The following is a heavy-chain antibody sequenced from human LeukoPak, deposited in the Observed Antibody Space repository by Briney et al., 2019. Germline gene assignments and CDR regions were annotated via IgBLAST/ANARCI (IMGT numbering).Heavy chain of an antibody. CDR3: ARWGDTAMVTQAFDI. CDR1: GFTFSDYY. CDR2: ISSSGSTI. Sequence: GGSLRLSCAASGFTFSDYYMSWIRQAPGKGLEWVSYISSSGSTIYYADSVKGRFTISRDNAKNSLYLQMNSLRAEDTAVYYCARWGDTAMVTQAFDIWGQGTMVTVSS. J-gene: IGHJ3*02. D-gene: IGHD5-18*01. V-gene: IGHV3-11*01.